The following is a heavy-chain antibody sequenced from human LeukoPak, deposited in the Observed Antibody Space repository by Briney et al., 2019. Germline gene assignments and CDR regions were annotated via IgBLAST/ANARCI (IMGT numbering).Heavy chain of an antibody. D-gene: IGHD3-10*01. Sequence: GASVKVSCKASGYTFTGYYMHWMRHAPGRGLESMGWINPNSGGTNYAQKFQGRVTMTRDTSISTAYMELSRLRSDDTAVYYCARVDGGSGSYGYWGQGTLVTVSS. V-gene: IGHV1-2*02. CDR2: INPNSGGT. CDR3: ARVDGGSGSYGY. J-gene: IGHJ4*02. CDR1: GYTFTGYY.